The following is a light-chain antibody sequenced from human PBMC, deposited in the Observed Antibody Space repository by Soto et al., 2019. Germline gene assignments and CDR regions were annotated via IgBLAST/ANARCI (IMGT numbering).Light chain of an antibody. CDR2: GAS. V-gene: IGKV3-20*01. CDR1: QSVSSN. J-gene: IGKJ1*01. CDR3: QQYGSSGT. Sequence: EIVITQSPATLPVSPGERATLSCRGSQSVSSNLAWYQQKPGQAPRFLIYGASNRATGIPDRFSGSGSGTDFTLTISRLEPEDFAVYYCQQYGSSGTFGQGTKVDIK.